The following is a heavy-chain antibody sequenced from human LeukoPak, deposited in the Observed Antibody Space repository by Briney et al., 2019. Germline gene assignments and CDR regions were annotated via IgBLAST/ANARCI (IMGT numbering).Heavy chain of an antibody. V-gene: IGHV3-30*02. CDR3: AKELRGYNSDKVFDY. Sequence: PGGTLRLSCAASGFTFSSYGMSWVRQAPGKGLEWVAFIRYDGSNKYYADSVKGRFTISRDNSKNTLYLQMNSLRAEDTAVYYCAKELRGYNSDKVFDYWGQGTLVTVSS. CDR1: GFTFSSYG. J-gene: IGHJ4*02. D-gene: IGHD5-24*01. CDR2: IRYDGSNK.